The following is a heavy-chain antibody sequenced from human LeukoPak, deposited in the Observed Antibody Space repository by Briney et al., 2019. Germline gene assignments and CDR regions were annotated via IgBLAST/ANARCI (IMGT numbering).Heavy chain of an antibody. J-gene: IGHJ4*02. CDR3: ACIGRSAGGSNVHY. V-gene: IGHV1-2*02. Sequence: ASVKVSCKTSGYIFIDYHIHWVRQAPGQGLEWMGWINSNSADTNYAQNFQGRVTMTRDTSISTAYMELSRLRSDDTALYYCACIGRSAGGSNVHYWGQGTLVTVSS. CDR2: INSNSADT. D-gene: IGHD2-15*01. CDR1: GYIFIDYH.